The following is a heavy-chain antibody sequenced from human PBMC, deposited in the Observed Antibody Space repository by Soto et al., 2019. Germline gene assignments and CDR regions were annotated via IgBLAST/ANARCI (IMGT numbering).Heavy chain of an antibody. CDR1: GYTFTSYG. V-gene: IGHV1-18*01. Sequence: QVQLVQSGAEVKKPGASVKVSCKASGYTFTSYGISWVRQAPGQGLVWMGWISAYNGNTNYAQKLQGRVTMTTDTSTSTAYMELRSLRSDDTAVYYCARDGYYDFWSGQPNAFDIWGQGTMVTVSS. CDR2: ISAYNGNT. D-gene: IGHD3-3*01. J-gene: IGHJ3*02. CDR3: ARDGYYDFWSGQPNAFDI.